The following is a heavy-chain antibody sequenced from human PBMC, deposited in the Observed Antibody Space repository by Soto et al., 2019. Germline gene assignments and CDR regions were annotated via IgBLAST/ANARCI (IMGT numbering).Heavy chain of an antibody. D-gene: IGHD2-15*01. CDR2: TSSSSSYT. J-gene: IGHJ4*02. CDR3: ARFSHSDVYSLYYFDY. V-gene: IGHV3-11*05. CDR1: GFTFSDYY. Sequence: QVQLVESGGGLVKPGGSLRLSGAASGFTFSDYYMSWIRQAPVKGLEWVSYTSSSSSYTNYADSGKGRFTISRDHAKNTLSLQMTSLRAEESAVYYCARFSHSDVYSLYYFDYWVQGTLVLFSS.